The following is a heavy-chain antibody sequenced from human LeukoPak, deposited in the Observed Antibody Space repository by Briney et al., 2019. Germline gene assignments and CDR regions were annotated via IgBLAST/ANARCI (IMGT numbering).Heavy chain of an antibody. Sequence: PGESLKISCKGSGYSFTSYWIGWVRQMPGKGLEWMGIIYPGDSVTRYSPSFQGQVTISADKSISTAYLQWSSLKASDTAMYYCARPGSCSSTSCYDLFFDYWGQGTLVTVSS. V-gene: IGHV5-51*01. CDR2: IYPGDSVT. D-gene: IGHD2-2*01. J-gene: IGHJ4*02. CDR1: GYSFTSYW. CDR3: ARPGSCSSTSCYDLFFDY.